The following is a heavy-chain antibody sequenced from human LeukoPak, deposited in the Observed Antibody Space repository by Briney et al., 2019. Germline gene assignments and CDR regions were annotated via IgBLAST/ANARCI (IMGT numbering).Heavy chain of an antibody. CDR2: IYYSGST. J-gene: IGHJ4*02. CDR1: GGSISSYY. Sequence: SETLSLTCTVSGGSISSYYWSWIRQPPGKGLEWIGYIYYSGSTNYSPSLKSRVTISVDTSKNQFSLKLSSVTAADTAVYYCARGRSDRYSGSSTGPFDYWGQGTLVTVSS. D-gene: IGHD1-26*01. V-gene: IGHV4-59*01. CDR3: ARGRSDRYSGSSTGPFDY.